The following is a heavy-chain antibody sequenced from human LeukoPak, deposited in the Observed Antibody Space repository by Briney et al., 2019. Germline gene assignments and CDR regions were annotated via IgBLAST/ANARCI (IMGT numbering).Heavy chain of an antibody. CDR3: VRWSPSTVTYDY. V-gene: IGHV3-11*01. CDR1: GFTFNDYH. D-gene: IGHD4-17*01. CDR2: VSSSGIIK. J-gene: IGHJ4*02. Sequence: GGSLRLSCAASGFTFNDYHMSWIRQAPGKGLEWIAYVSSSGIIKYYPDSVKGRFTISRDNAKNSLSLQMNSLTAEHTAVYYGVRWSPSTVTYDYWGQGTLVTVSS.